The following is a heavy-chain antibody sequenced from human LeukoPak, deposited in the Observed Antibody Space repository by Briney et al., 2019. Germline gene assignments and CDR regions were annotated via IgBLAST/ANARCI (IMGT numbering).Heavy chain of an antibody. V-gene: IGHV3-7*01. J-gene: IGHJ4*02. CDR3: ARDKTRGLEYSYSKSGNYFDY. CDR2: IKQDGSEK. Sequence: SGGSLRLSCAASGFTFSSYWMSWVRQAPGKGLEWVANIKQDGSEKYYVDSVKGRFTISRDNAKNSLYLQMNSLRAEDTAVYSCARDKTRGLEYSYSKSGNYFDYWGQGTLVTVSS. CDR1: GFTFSSYW. D-gene: IGHD5-18*01.